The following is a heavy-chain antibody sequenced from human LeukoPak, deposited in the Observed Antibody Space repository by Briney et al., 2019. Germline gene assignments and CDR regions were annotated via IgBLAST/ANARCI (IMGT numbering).Heavy chain of an antibody. Sequence: PSETLSLTCTVSGGSISSGDYYWSWIRQPPGKGLEWIGYIYYSGSTYYNPSLKSRVTISGDTSKNQFSLKLNSVTAADTAVYYCARASGYNFGDYGADYWGQGTLVTVSS. J-gene: IGHJ4*02. CDR1: GGSISSGDYY. V-gene: IGHV4-30-4*01. CDR2: IYYSGST. CDR3: ARASGYNFGDYGADY. D-gene: IGHD4-17*01.